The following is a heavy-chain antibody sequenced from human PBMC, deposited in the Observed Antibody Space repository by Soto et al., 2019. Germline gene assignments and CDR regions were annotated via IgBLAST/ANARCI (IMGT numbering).Heavy chain of an antibody. J-gene: IGHJ4*02. CDR2: IITLFGTS. V-gene: IGHV1-69*01. Sequence: VQLMQSGAEVKKPGSSVKVSCKASGGTFSSHSINWVRQAPGQGLEWMGGIITLFGTSNYARNFQGRVTITADQSTRTAYMVLNSLTSDDTAVYYCAREVGYGDFSAALLDWGQGTLVTVSS. CDR1: GGTFSSHS. D-gene: IGHD2-21*02. CDR3: AREVGYGDFSAALLD.